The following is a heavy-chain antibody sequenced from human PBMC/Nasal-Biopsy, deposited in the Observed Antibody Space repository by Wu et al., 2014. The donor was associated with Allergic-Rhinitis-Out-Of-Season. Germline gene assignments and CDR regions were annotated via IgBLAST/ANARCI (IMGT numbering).Heavy chain of an antibody. D-gene: IGHD2-21*01. CDR3: ARLIGGMRLFPLTV. CDR2: DHYTGKT. V-gene: IGHV4-39*01. Sequence: PPGTDMEWLGSDHYTGKTHYNPSLENRATISLDTSQNQFSLRLSSVTAADTAVYYCARLIGGMRLFPLTVWGQGTLVRVSS. J-gene: IGHJ4*02.